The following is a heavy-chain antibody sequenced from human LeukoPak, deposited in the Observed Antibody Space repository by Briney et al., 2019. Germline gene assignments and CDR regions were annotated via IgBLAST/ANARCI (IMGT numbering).Heavy chain of an antibody. D-gene: IGHD4-17*01. V-gene: IGHV1-8*01. Sequence: GASVKVSCKASGYPFNNYDINWVGQATGQGLEWMGWMNPHSGKTGYAQNFQGRVTMTRDTSISTAYMELSSLRSEDTAVYYCARLSSHYGDYKVDPWGQGTLVTVSS. CDR3: ARLSSHYGDYKVDP. CDR1: GYPFNNYD. CDR2: MNPHSGKT. J-gene: IGHJ5*02.